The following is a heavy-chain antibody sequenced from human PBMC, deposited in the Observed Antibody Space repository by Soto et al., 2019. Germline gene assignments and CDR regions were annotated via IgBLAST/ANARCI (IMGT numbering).Heavy chain of an antibody. CDR1: GFTFSDYY. V-gene: IGHV3-11*04. Sequence: GGSLRLSCAASGFTFSDYYMSWIRQAPGKGLEWVSYISSSSSSTIYYADSVKGRFTISRDNAKNSLYLQMNSLRDEDTAVYYCARASATGLLWFGEFPPRRYAFDIWGQGTMVTVSS. D-gene: IGHD3-10*01. CDR3: ARASATGLLWFGEFPPRRYAFDI. CDR2: ISSSSSSTI. J-gene: IGHJ3*02.